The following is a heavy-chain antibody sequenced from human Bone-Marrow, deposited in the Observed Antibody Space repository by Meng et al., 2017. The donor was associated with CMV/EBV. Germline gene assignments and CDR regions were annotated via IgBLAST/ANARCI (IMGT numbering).Heavy chain of an antibody. CDR3: VRSTRGSTGWFDY. CDR2: IRSEAYGGTA. Sequence: GGSLRLSCAASGFTFGDYIMGWVRQAPGKGLEWVGFIRSEAYGGTANYAASVKDRFSISRDDSKSLAYLQMNSLNIDDTAMYFCVRSTRGSTGWFDYWGQGTLVTVSS. D-gene: IGHD3-10*01. CDR1: GFTFGDYI. J-gene: IGHJ5*01. V-gene: IGHV3-49*04.